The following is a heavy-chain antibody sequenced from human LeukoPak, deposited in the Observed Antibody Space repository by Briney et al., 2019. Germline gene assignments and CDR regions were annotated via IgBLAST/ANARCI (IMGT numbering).Heavy chain of an antibody. J-gene: IGHJ3*01. Sequence: GESLKISCKAFGYSFITYWIGWVRQMPGKGLEWMGIIYPDDSDTRYSPSFQGQVTFSADKSITTSYLQWSSLKASDSAMHYCARSTSWGTFDLWGQGTMVTVSP. CDR2: IYPDDSDT. D-gene: IGHD7-27*01. CDR3: ARSTSWGTFDL. CDR1: GYSFITYW. V-gene: IGHV5-51*01.